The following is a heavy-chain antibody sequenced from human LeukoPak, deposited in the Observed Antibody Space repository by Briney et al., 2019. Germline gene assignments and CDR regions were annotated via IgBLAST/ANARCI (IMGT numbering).Heavy chain of an antibody. D-gene: IGHD3-10*01. CDR1: GFTFDDYA. CDR3: ARDIRGLGSVFDY. CDR2: ISSTGTTI. J-gene: IGHJ4*02. Sequence: PGGSLRLSCAASGFTFDDYAMHWVRQAPGKGLEWVSYISSTGTTIYYADSVKGRFTISRDNAKNSLYLQMNSLRAEDTAVYYCARDIRGLGSVFDYGGQGTLVTVSS. V-gene: IGHV3-48*03.